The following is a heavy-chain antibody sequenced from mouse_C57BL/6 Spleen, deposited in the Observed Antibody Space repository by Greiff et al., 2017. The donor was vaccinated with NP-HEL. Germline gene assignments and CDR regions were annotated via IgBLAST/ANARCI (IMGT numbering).Heavy chain of an antibody. CDR2: IYPGDGDT. V-gene: IGHV1-80*01. Sequence: QVQLQQSGAELVKPGASVKISCKASGYAFSSYWMNWVKQRPGKGLEWIGQIYPGDGDTNYNGKFKGKATLTADKSSSTAYMQLSSLTSEDSAVYFCARSDPAHYFDYWGQGTTLTVSS. J-gene: IGHJ2*01. CDR1: GYAFSSYW. CDR3: ARSDPAHYFDY.